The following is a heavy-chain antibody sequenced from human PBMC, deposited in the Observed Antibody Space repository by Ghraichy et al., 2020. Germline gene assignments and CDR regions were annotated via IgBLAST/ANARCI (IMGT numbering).Heavy chain of an antibody. CDR2: INPSGGST. J-gene: IGHJ4*02. CDR3: ARERSKAAAGENWGDFDY. Sequence: ASVKVSCKASGYTFTSYYMHWVRQAPGQGLEWMGIINPSGGSTSYAQKFQGRVTMTRDTSTSTVYMELSSLRSEDTAVYYCARERSKAAAGENWGDFDYWGQGTLVTVSS. V-gene: IGHV1-46*01. CDR1: GYTFTSYY. D-gene: IGHD6-13*01.